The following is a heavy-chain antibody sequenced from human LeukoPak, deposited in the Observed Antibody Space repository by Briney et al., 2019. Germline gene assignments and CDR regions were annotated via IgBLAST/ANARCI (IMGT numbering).Heavy chain of an antibody. V-gene: IGHV3-30*02. D-gene: IGHD3-9*01. CDR2: IRYDGSNK. CDR3: ALAGYDIFSY. CDR1: GFTFSSYG. J-gene: IGHJ4*02. Sequence: PGGSLRLSCVASGFTFSSYGMHWVRQAPGKGLEWVAFIRYDGSNKYYADSVKGRFTISRDNSKNTLYLQMNSLRAEDTAVYYCALAGYDIFSYWGQGTLVTVSS.